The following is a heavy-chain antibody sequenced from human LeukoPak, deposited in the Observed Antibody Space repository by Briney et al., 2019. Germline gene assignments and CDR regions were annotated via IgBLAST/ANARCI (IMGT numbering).Heavy chain of an antibody. Sequence: GGSLRLSCAASGFTFSSYAMHWVRQAPGKGLEWVAVISYDGSNKYYADSVKGRFTISRDNSKNTLYLQMNSLRAEDTAVYYCARDRYSGSYYRPIDAFDIWGQGTMVTVSS. J-gene: IGHJ3*02. CDR1: GFTFSSYA. V-gene: IGHV3-30-3*01. CDR2: ISYDGSNK. D-gene: IGHD1-26*01. CDR3: ARDRYSGSYYRPIDAFDI.